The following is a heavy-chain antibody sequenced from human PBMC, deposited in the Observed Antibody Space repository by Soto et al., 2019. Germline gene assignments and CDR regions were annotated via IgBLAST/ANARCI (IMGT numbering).Heavy chain of an antibody. D-gene: IGHD2-2*01. Sequence: SVKVSCKASGGTFSSYAISWVRQAPGQGLEWMGGIIPIFGTANYAQKFQGRVTITADESTSTAYMELSSLRSEDTAVYYCARDRRKGTSCSYNWFDPWGQGTLVTVSS. J-gene: IGHJ5*02. V-gene: IGHV1-69*13. CDR3: ARDRRKGTSCSYNWFDP. CDR2: IIPIFGTA. CDR1: GGTFSSYA.